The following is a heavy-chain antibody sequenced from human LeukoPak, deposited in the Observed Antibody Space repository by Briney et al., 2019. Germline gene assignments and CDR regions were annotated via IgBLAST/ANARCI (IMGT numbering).Heavy chain of an antibody. V-gene: IGHV4-34*01. D-gene: IGHD6-13*01. CDR3: ARRNVYSSSWYDGGTLNWFDP. CDR2: INHSGST. Sequence: PSETLSLTCAVYGGSFSGYYWSWIRQPPGKGLEWIGEINHSGSTNYNPSLKSRVTISVDTSKNQFSLKLSSVTAADTAVYYCARRNVYSSSWYDGGTLNWFDPWGQGTLVTVSS. CDR1: GGSFSGYY. J-gene: IGHJ5*02.